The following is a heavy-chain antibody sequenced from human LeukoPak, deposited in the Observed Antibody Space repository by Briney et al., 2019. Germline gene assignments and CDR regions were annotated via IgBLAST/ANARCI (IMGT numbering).Heavy chain of an antibody. CDR3: AKPSITGTTSSAFDY. D-gene: IGHD1-20*01. V-gene: IGHV3-23*01. J-gene: IGHJ4*02. CDR1: GFTFSSYA. Sequence: GGPLRLSCAASGFTFSSYAMSWVRQAPGKGLEWVSAISGSGGSTYYADSVKGRFTISRDNSKNTLYLQMNSLRAEDTAVYYCAKPSITGTTSSAFDYWGQGTLVTVSS. CDR2: ISGSGGST.